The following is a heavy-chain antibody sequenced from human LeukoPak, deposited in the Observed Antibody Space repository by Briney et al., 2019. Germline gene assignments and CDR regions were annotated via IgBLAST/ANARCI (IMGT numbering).Heavy chain of an antibody. D-gene: IGHD1-26*01. CDR1: GYTFTSYG. V-gene: IGHV1-18*01. CDR2: ISAYNGNT. J-gene: IGHJ4*02. Sequence: VSVKVSCKASGYTFTSYGISWVRQAPGQGLEWMGWISAYNGNTNYAQKLQGRVTMTTDTSTSTAYMELRSLRSDDTAVYYCARAKWELLLGDYWGQGTLVTVSS. CDR3: ARAKWELLLGDY.